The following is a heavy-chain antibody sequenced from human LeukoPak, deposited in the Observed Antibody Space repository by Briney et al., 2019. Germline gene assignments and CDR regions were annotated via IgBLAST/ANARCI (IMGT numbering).Heavy chain of an antibody. Sequence: SETLSLTCTISGGSISNYCWIWVRQPPGKGLEWIGYIHEYGATNYSPSLKSRVTISADTSRNQFSLKLSTVTTADTAVYYCARGSRDILTGYYAGSDSWGQGTLVIVSS. CDR3: ARGSRDILTGYYAGSDS. V-gene: IGHV4-59*01. J-gene: IGHJ4*02. D-gene: IGHD3-9*01. CDR2: IHEYGAT. CDR1: GGSISNYC.